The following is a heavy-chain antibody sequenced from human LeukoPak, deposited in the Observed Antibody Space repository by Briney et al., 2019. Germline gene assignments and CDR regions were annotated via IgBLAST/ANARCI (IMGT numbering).Heavy chain of an antibody. CDR3: AKRGVVIRVILVGLHKEAYYFDS. V-gene: IGHV3-23*01. Sequence: GGSLRLSCAVSGITLSNYGMSWVRQAPGKGLEWVAGISDRGSRTNYTDSVKGRFTISTDHPKNTLYLQMNSLRAEDTAVYFCAKRGVVIRVILVGLHKEAYYFDSWGQGALVTVSS. CDR1: GITLSNYG. J-gene: IGHJ4*02. D-gene: IGHD3-22*01. CDR2: ISDRGSRT.